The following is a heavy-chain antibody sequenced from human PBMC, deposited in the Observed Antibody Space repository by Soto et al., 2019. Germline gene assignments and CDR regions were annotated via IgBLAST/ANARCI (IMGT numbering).Heavy chain of an antibody. CDR1: GFNFSDYY. CDR2: ISSSSSYT. Sequence: GGSLRLSCVASGFNFSDYYMSWIRQAPGKGLEWVSYISSSSSYTNYAEYVKGRFTISRDNAKNSLYLQMNSLRAEDTAVYYCARDHHRYSGYDYVDYWGQGTLVTVSS. D-gene: IGHD5-12*01. V-gene: IGHV3-11*05. CDR3: ARDHHRYSGYDYVDY. J-gene: IGHJ4*02.